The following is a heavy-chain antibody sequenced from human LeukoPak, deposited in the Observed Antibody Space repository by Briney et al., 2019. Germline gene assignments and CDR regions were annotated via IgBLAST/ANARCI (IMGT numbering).Heavy chain of an antibody. V-gene: IGHV1-24*01. CDR2: FDPEDGET. D-gene: IGHD6-6*01. CDR1: GYTLTELS. J-gene: IGHJ4*02. Sequence: ASVKVSCKVSGYTLTELSMHWVRQAPGKGLEWMGGFDPEDGETIYAQKFQGRVTMTEDTSTDTAYMELSSLRSEDTAVYYCATPRGYSSSLHFDYWGQGTLVTVSS. CDR3: ATPRGYSSSLHFDY.